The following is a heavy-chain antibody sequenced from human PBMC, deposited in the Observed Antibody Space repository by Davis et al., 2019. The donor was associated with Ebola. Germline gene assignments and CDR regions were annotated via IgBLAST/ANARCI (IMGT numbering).Heavy chain of an antibody. CDR1: GFTFSNYA. CDR2: LNADGTTT. D-gene: IGHD1-26*01. CDR3: ATAGSYRFDY. Sequence: HTSGSLRLSCAASGFTFSNYAMHWVRQAPGKGLVWVSRLNADGTTTNYADSVKGRFTISRDNAKDTLYLQMNSLTAEDTAVYYCATAGSYRFDYWGQGILVIVSS. J-gene: IGHJ4*02. V-gene: IGHV3-74*01.